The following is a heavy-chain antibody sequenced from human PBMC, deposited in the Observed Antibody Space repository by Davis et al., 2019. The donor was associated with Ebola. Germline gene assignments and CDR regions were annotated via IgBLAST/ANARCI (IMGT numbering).Heavy chain of an antibody. CDR2: IYTGGIT. CDR1: GFTVSSNY. V-gene: IGHV3-66*01. D-gene: IGHD4-17*01. Sequence: GESLKISCAASGFTVSSNYMSWVRQAPGKGLEWVSVIYTGGITYYADSVKGRFTISRDNSKNTLFLQMNSLRAEDTAVYYCAREMTTVTTRHFDYWGQGTLVTVSS. J-gene: IGHJ4*02. CDR3: AREMTTVTTRHFDY.